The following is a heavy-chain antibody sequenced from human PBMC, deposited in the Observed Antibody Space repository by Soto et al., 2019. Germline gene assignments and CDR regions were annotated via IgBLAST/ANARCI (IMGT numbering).Heavy chain of an antibody. V-gene: IGHV3-23*01. D-gene: IGHD4-17*01. CDR1: GFTFSSYA. Sequence: PGGSLRLSCAASGFTFSSYAMSWVRQAPGKGLEWVSAISGSGGSTYYADSVKGRFTISRDNSKNTLYLQMNSLRAEDTAVYYCARGTDDYGGNYYYYGMDVWGQGTTVTVSS. CDR2: ISGSGGST. CDR3: ARGTDDYGGNYYYYGMDV. J-gene: IGHJ6*02.